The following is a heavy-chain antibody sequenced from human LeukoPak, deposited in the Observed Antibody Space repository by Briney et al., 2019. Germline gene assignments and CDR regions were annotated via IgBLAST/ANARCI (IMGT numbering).Heavy chain of an antibody. CDR1: GGSFSGYY. CDR3: ARGGWWIQLWSPNYFDY. V-gene: IGHV4-34*01. D-gene: IGHD5-18*01. CDR2: INHSGST. J-gene: IGHJ4*02. Sequence: SETLSLTCAVYGGSFSGYYWSWIRQPPGKGLEWIGEINHSGSTNYNPSLKSRVTISVDTSKNQFSLKLSSVTAADTAVYYCARGGWWIQLWSPNYFDYWGQGTLVTVSS.